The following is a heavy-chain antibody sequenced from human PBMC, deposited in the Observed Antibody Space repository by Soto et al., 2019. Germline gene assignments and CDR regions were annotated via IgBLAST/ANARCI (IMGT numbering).Heavy chain of an antibody. V-gene: IGHV4-34*01. CDR2: INHSGST. CDR1: GGSFSGYY. Sequence: SETLSLTCAVYGGSFSGYYWSWIRQPPGKGLEWIGEINHSGSTNYNPSLKSRVTISVDTSKNQFSLKLSSVTAADTAVYYCARGDSSLYYFDYWGQGTLVTVSS. J-gene: IGHJ4*02. D-gene: IGHD6-13*01. CDR3: ARGDSSLYYFDY.